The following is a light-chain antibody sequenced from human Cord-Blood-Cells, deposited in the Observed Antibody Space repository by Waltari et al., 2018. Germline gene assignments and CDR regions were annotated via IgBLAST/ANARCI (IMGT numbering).Light chain of an antibody. V-gene: IGKV1-5*01. Sequence: DIQMTQSPSTLSASVGDRVNITCRASQSISSWLAWYQQKPGKAPKLLIYDASSLESGVPARFSVSGSGTEFTLTISSLQPDDFATYYCQQYNSYWTFSQGTKVE. CDR2: DAS. J-gene: IGKJ1*01. CDR3: QQYNSYWT. CDR1: QSISSW.